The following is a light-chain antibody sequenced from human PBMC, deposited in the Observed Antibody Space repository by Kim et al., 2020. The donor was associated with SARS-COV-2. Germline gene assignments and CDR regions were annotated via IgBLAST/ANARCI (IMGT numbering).Light chain of an antibody. CDR3: QSADSSGTFVV. CDR1: ALPKQY. J-gene: IGLJ2*01. V-gene: IGLV3-25*03. CDR2: KDS. Sequence: PGQTARITCSGDALPKQYAYWYQQKPGQAPVLVIYKDSERPSGIPERFSGSSSGTTVTLTISGVQAEDEADYYCQSADSSGTFVVFGGGTKLTVL.